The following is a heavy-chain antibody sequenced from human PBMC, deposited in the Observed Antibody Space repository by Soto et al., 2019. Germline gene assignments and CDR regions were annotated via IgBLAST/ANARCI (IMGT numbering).Heavy chain of an antibody. D-gene: IGHD3-3*01. CDR3: ASATYDFWSGYSTYYYYYGMDV. CDR2: IWYDGSNK. J-gene: IGHJ6*02. Sequence: GGSLRLSCAASGFTFSSYGMHWVRQAPGKGLEWVAVIWYDGSNKYYADSVKGRFTIPRDNSKNTLYLQMNSLRAEDTAVYYCASATYDFWSGYSTYYYYYGMDVWGQGTTVTVSS. CDR1: GFTFSSYG. V-gene: IGHV3-33*01.